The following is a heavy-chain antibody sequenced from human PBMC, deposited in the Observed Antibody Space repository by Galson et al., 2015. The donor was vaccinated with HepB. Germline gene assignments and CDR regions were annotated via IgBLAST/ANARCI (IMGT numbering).Heavy chain of an antibody. V-gene: IGHV3-30*02. Sequence: SLRLSCAASGFTFSGCGMHWVRQAPGKGLEWVAFTRYDERTKYYADSVKGRFTISRDNSKNTLYLQMNSLKPEDTAVYYCAKDLEGGGGWTFDYWGQGTLVTVSS. CDR1: GFTFSGCG. J-gene: IGHJ4*02. CDR3: AKDLEGGGGWTFDY. D-gene: IGHD3-16*01. CDR2: TRYDERTK.